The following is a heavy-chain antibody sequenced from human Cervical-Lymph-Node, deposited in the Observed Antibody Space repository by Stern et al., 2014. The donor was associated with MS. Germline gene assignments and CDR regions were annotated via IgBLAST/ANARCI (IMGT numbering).Heavy chain of an antibody. CDR3: AKDTSPREYFYYGMDV. D-gene: IGHD3-16*01. CDR1: GFTFSSYG. Sequence: MQLVESGGGVVQPGRSLRLSCAASGFTFSSYGLHWVRQAPGQGLEWVAVISSDGSNKDYGYSVKGRFTISRDNSKNTVYLQINSLRAEDTAVYYCAKDTSPREYFYYGMDVWGQGTTVTVSS. J-gene: IGHJ6*02. CDR2: ISSDGSNK. V-gene: IGHV3-30*18.